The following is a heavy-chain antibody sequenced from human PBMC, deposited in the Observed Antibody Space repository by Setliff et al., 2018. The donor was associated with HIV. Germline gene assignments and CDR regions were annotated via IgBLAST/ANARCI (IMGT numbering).Heavy chain of an antibody. Sequence: ASVKVSCKASGYTFTSYYMHWVRQAPGQGLEWMGIINPSGGSTSYAQKFQGRVTMTRDTSTSTVYMELSSLRSEDTAVYYCAREVVPAAMRYYYSMDVWGEGTTVTVSS. V-gene: IGHV1-46*01. CDR1: GYTFTSYY. J-gene: IGHJ6*03. CDR3: AREVVPAAMRYYYSMDV. CDR2: INPSGGST. D-gene: IGHD2-2*01.